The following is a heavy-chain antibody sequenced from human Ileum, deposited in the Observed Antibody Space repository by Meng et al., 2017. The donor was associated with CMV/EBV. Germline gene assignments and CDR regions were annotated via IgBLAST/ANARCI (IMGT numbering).Heavy chain of an antibody. D-gene: IGHD6-6*01. J-gene: IGHJ4*02. CDR2: INPDSGST. V-gene: IGHV1-46*01. CDR1: GYTFTSHD. CDR3: ARDLSSGSSTGGIDY. Sequence: SGYTFTSHDIHWVGETTGQGIEWMGQINPDSGSTSHAQKFQSRDTQTRDTSTTTVYMDLSSMRSEDTAVYYCARDLSSGSSTGGIDYWGQGTLVTVSS.